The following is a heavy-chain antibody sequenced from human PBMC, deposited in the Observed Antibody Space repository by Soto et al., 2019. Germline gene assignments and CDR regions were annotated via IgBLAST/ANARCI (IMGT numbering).Heavy chain of an antibody. CDR1: GYTFTSYG. CDR2: ISAYNGNT. V-gene: IGHV1-18*01. D-gene: IGHD3-3*01. Sequence: ASLKVSCKASGYTFTSYGISWVRQAPGQGLEWMGWISAYNGNTNYAQKLQGRVTMTTDTSTSTAYMELRSLRSDDTAVYYCARDRGKDYDFWSGYPYGMDVWGQGTTVPV. CDR3: ARDRGKDYDFWSGYPYGMDV. J-gene: IGHJ6*02.